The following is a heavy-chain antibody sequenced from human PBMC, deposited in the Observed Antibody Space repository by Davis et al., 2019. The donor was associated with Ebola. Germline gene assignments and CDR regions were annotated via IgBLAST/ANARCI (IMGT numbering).Heavy chain of an antibody. J-gene: IGHJ4*02. D-gene: IGHD3-22*01. CDR3: ARGASSGYDS. Sequence: AASVKVSCKPSADTFTSRYIHWVRQAPGQGLEWMAIIIPSDGSPKYAQKFQGRVIMTRDTSTSTLYMELTRLTSDDTAVYYCARGASSGYDSWGQGALVTVSA. CDR2: IIPSDGSP. V-gene: IGHV1-46*01. CDR1: ADTFTSRY.